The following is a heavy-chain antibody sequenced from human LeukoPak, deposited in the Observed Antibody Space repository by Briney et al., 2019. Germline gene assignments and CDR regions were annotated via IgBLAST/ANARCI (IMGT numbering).Heavy chain of an antibody. CDR3: RSGGEGIDY. CDR1: GGSFSGYY. V-gene: IGHV4-34*01. Sequence: SETLSLTCAVYGGSFSGYYWSWIRQPPGKGLEWIGEINHSGSTNYNPSLKSRVTISVDTSKNQFSPKLSSVTAADTAVYYCRSGGEGIDYWGQGTLVTVSS. CDR2: INHSGST. D-gene: IGHD2-21*01. J-gene: IGHJ4*02.